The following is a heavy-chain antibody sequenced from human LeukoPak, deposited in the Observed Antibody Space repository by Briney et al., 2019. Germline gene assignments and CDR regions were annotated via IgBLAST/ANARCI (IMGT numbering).Heavy chain of an antibody. Sequence: SYGMHWVRQAPGKGLEWVAFIWYDGSNKYYADSVKGRFTISRDNSKNKLYLQMNSLRAEDTAVYYCAKSYSYGYDYWGLGTLVTVSS. CDR1: SYG. CDR3: AKSYSYGYDY. J-gene: IGHJ4*02. CDR2: IWYDGSNK. D-gene: IGHD5-18*01. V-gene: IGHV3-30*02.